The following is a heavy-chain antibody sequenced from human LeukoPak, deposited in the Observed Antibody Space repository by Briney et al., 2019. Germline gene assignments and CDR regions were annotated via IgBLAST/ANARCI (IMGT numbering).Heavy chain of an antibody. CDR2: ISWNSGSI. J-gene: IGHJ4*02. CDR1: GFTVSSNY. Sequence: GGSLRLSCAASGFTVSSNYMSWVRQAPGKGLEWVSGISWNSGSIIYADSVRGRFTISRDNAKNSLYLQMNSLRTEDTALYYCTKDIAVGGIVLGYFEYWGQGTPVTVSS. D-gene: IGHD6-19*01. CDR3: TKDIAVGGIVLGYFEY. V-gene: IGHV3-9*01.